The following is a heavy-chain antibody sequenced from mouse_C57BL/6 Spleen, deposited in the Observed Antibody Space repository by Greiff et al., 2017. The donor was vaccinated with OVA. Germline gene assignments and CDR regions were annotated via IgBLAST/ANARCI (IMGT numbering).Heavy chain of an antibody. CDR3: ARRSNYLYAMDY. J-gene: IGHJ4*01. V-gene: IGHV5-17*01. CDR1: GFTFSDYG. D-gene: IGHD2-5*01. Sequence: VQLKESGGGLVKPGGSLKLSCAASGFTFSDYGMHWVRQAPEKGLEWVAYISSGSSTIYYADTVKGRFTISRDNAKNTLFLQMTSLRSEDTAMYDCARRSNYLYAMDYWGQGTSVTVSS. CDR2: ISSGSSTI.